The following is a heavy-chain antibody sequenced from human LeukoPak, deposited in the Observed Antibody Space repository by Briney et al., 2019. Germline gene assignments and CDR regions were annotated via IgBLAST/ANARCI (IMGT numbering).Heavy chain of an antibody. CDR2: IIPIFGTA. D-gene: IGHD5-18*01. J-gene: IGHJ4*02. Sequence: SVKVSCKASGGTFSSYAISWVRQAPGQGLEWMGGIIPIFGTANYAQKFQGGVTITADESTSTAYMELSSLRSEDTAVYYCARDNYGIQHVGPAFDFWGQGTLVTVSS. CDR3: ARDNYGIQHVGPAFDF. V-gene: IGHV1-69*01. CDR1: GGTFSSYA.